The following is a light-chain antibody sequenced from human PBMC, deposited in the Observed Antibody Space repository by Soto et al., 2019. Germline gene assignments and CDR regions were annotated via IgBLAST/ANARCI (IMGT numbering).Light chain of an antibody. CDR3: QQGHNWPLT. Sequence: EIVMTQSPATLSLSPGERAALSCRASQSINSELAWYQQKPGQPPRLLIYGASTRATGVPARFTGSESGSAFTLTISGLQSEDFAVYYCQQGHNWPLTFAQGPRLEI. CDR2: GAS. J-gene: IGKJ2*01. CDR1: QSINSE. V-gene: IGKV3-15*01.